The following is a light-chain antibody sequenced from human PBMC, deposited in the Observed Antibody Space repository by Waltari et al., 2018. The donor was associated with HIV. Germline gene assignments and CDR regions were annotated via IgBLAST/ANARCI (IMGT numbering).Light chain of an antibody. CDR1: RGSIATKN. CDR3: QSYDITNSNWV. V-gene: IGLV6-57*03. CDR2: END. Sequence: FLLAQPHSVSESPGKTVTISCTQSRGSIATKNVQCHEQRPGSAPTTVLFENDQPPSGVPARFSGSIDRSSNSASLIISGLQTEDEADYYCQSYDITNSNWVFGGGTKLTVL. J-gene: IGLJ3*02.